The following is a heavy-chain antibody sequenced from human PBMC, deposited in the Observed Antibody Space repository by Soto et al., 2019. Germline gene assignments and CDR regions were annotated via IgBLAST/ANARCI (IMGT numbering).Heavy chain of an antibody. V-gene: IGHV3-30-3*01. CDR3: ARDDEGGSDCDLGY. Sequence: QVQLVESGGGVVQPGRSLRLSCAVSGFTLSSHAMNWVRQAPGKRLEWVALILSDGSNKYYADSVKGRFTTSRDNSKNTMYLQMNSLSVEDTAVYYCARDDEGGSDCDLGYWGQGALVTVSS. D-gene: IGHD1-26*01. CDR2: ILSDGSNK. CDR1: GFTLSSHA. J-gene: IGHJ4*02.